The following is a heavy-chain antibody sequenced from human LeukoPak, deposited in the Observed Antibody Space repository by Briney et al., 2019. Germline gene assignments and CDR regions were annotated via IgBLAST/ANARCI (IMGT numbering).Heavy chain of an antibody. CDR3: AREDSSGYYFDY. J-gene: IGHJ4*02. D-gene: IGHD3-22*01. CDR1: GGSISSYY. CDR2: IYYSGST. V-gene: IGHV4-59*01. Sequence: SETLSLTCTVSGGSISSYYWSWIRQPPGKGLEWIGYIYYSGSTNYNPSLKSRVTISVDTSKNQFSLKLSSVTAADTAVYYCAREDSSGYYFDYWGQGTLVTVSS.